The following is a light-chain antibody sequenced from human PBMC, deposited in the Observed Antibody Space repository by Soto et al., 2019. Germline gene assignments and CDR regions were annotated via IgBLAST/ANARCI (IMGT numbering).Light chain of an antibody. J-gene: IGLJ1*01. CDR3: RSRTTSTPYV. V-gene: IGLV2-14*01. Sequence: QSALTQPASVSGSPGQSITISCTGTSSDIGAYNSVSWYQQHPGKAPKLMIYEVSNRPSGASNRFSASKSGNTASLTISGLQAEDEADYYCRSRTTSTPYVFGTGTELTVL. CDR1: SSDIGAYNS. CDR2: EVS.